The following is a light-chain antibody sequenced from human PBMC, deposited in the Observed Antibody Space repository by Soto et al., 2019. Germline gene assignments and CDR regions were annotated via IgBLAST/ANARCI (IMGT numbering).Light chain of an antibody. V-gene: IGKV3-15*01. J-gene: IGKJ5*01. CDR2: GAS. Sequence: EIVMTHSPATLSVSPGERATLSCRASQSIRNDLAWYQQKPGQAPRLIIYGASARATGIPGRFSGSGSGTEFTLTISSLQSEDFAVYYCQQYNNWPPITFGQGTRLEIK. CDR3: QQYNNWPPIT. CDR1: QSIRND.